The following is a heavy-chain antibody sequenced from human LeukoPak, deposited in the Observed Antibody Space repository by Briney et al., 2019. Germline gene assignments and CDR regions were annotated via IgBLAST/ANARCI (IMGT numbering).Heavy chain of an antibody. CDR2: ISYDGSNK. V-gene: IGHV3-30*04. CDR1: GFTFSSYA. D-gene: IGHD4-17*01. J-gene: IGHJ4*02. Sequence: PGRSLRLSCAASGFTFSSYAMHWVRQAPGKGLEWVAVISYDGSNKYYADSVKGRFTISRDNSKNTLYLQMNSLRAEDTAVYYCARDRGDYGDYPDYWGQGTLVTVSS. CDR3: ARDRGDYGDYPDY.